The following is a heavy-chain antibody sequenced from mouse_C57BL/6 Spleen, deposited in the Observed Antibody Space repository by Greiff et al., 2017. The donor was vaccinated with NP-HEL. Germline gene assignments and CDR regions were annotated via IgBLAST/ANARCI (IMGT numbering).Heavy chain of an antibody. D-gene: IGHD2-4*01. V-gene: IGHV5-15*01. CDR2: ISNLAYSI. CDR1: GFTFSDYG. J-gene: IGHJ3*01. Sequence: EVQVVESGGGLVQPGGSLKLSCAASGFTFSDYGMAWVRQAPRKGPEWVAFISNLAYSIYYADTVTGRFTISRENAKNTLYLEMSSLRSEDTAMYYCARGDDYDGFAYWGQGTLVTVSA. CDR3: ARGDDYDGFAY.